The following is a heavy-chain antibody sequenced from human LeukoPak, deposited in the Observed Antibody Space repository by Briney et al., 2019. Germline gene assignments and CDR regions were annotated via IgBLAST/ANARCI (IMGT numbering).Heavy chain of an antibody. CDR3: GRQGKNCGVTRCHHFAS. CDR2: LYPGDSDT. J-gene: IGHJ5*01. D-gene: IGHD2-21*01. CDR1: GDSFTSYW. V-gene: IGHV5-51*01. Sequence: GESLKISCQGSGDSFTSYWIGWVRQMPGKGLEWMGILYPGDSDTRYSASFQGQVTISVDKANFTAYLQWSSLKASDTAMYYCGRQGKNCGVTRCHHFASWGQGTLVTVSS.